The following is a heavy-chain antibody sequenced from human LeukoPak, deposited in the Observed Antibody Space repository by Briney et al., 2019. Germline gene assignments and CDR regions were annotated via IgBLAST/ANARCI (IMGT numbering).Heavy chain of an antibody. V-gene: IGHV4-4*07. J-gene: IGHJ4*02. CDR2: INTSGST. D-gene: IGHD6-13*01. CDR1: GDSISLFY. Sequence: SETPSLTCTVSGDSISLFYWSWIRQPAGKGLEWIGRINTSGSTTYNPSLKSRVTLSVDTSKTQFTLKLSSVTAADTAVYYCARTKVAGGSELDYWGQGILVTVSS. CDR3: ARTKVAGGSELDY.